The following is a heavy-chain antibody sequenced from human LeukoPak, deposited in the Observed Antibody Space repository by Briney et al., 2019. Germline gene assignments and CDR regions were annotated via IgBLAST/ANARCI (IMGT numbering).Heavy chain of an antibody. CDR2: INPNSGGT. J-gene: IGHJ4*02. CDR1: GYTFTGYY. CDR3: ARSPFRSGWYTGDY. Sequence: ASVKVSCKASGYTFTGYYMHWVRQAPGQGLEWMGRINPNSGGTNYAQKFQGRVTMTRDTSISTAYMEPSRLRSDDTAVYYCARSPFRSGWYTGDYWGQGTLVTVSS. V-gene: IGHV1-2*06. D-gene: IGHD6-19*01.